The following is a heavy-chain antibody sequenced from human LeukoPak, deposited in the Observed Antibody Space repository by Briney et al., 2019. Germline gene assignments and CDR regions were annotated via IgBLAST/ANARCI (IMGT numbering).Heavy chain of an antibody. CDR1: GGSFSGYY. Sequence: PSETLSLTCAVYGGSFSGYYWSWIRQPPGKGLEWIGEINHSGSTNYNPSLKSRVTISVDTSKNQFSLKLSSVTAADTAVYYCARVGRDGYSYWGQGTLVTVSS. D-gene: IGHD4-4*01. CDR2: INHSGST. J-gene: IGHJ4*02. CDR3: ARVGRDGYSY. V-gene: IGHV4-34*01.